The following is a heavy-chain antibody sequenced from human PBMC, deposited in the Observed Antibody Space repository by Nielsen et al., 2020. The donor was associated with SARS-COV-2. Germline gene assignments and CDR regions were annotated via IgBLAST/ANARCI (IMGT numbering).Heavy chain of an antibody. CDR2: IDWDDDK. V-gene: IGHV2-70*01. CDR1: GFSLSTSGMC. Sequence: SGPTLVKPTQTLTLTCTFSGFSLSTSGMCVSWIRQPPGKALEWLALIDWDDDKYYSTSLKTRLTISKDTSKNQVVLTMTNMDPVDTATYYCARIRGEHSYALFPLYYYYMDVWGKGTTVTVSS. CDR3: ARIRGEHSYALFPLYYYYMDV. J-gene: IGHJ6*03. D-gene: IGHD5-18*01.